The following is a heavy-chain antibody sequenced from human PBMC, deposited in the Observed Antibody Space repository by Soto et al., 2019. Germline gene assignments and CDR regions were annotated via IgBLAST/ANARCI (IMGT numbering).Heavy chain of an antibody. Sequence: QITLKEAGPTLVKPTETLTLTCTFSGFSFTNTRMGVGWTRQPPGKALEWLAIIYWDGESRYNPLLRRRLTLTEDTYKNQVVLTMTNMDPKDTATYYCAHRDSTGTTTYFDSWGQGIPVTVAS. CDR3: AHRDSTGTTTYFDS. J-gene: IGHJ4*02. CDR2: IYWDGES. CDR1: GFSFTNTRMG. D-gene: IGHD1-1*01. V-gene: IGHV2-5*02.